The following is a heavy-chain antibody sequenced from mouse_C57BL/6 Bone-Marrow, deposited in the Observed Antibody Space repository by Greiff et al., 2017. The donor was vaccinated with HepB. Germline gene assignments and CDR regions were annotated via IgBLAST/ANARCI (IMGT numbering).Heavy chain of an antibody. CDR2: IHPNSGST. CDR1: GYTFTSYW. D-gene: IGHD2-4*01. CDR3: ARSGHYDGFAY. Sequence: VQLQHSGAELVKPGASVKLSCKASGYTFTSYWMHWVKQRPGQGLEWIGMIHPNSGSTNYNEKFKSKATLTVDKSSSTAYMQLSSLTSEDSAVYYCARSGHYDGFAYWGQGTLVTVSA. V-gene: IGHV1-64*01. J-gene: IGHJ3*01.